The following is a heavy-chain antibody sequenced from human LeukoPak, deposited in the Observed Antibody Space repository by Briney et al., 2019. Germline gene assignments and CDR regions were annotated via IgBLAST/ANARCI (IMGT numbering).Heavy chain of an antibody. CDR3: ARFLVFGTAMAY. Sequence: SETLSLTCTVSGGSISSSSYYCGWIRQPPGKGLEWIGSIYYSGSTYYNPSLKSRVTISVDTSKNQFSLKLSSVTAADTAVYYCARFLVFGTAMAYWGQGTMVTVSS. V-gene: IGHV4-39*01. CDR2: IYYSGST. D-gene: IGHD5-18*01. J-gene: IGHJ4*02. CDR1: GGSISSSSYY.